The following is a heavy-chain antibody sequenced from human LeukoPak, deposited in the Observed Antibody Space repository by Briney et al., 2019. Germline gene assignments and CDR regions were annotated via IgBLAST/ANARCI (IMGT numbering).Heavy chain of an antibody. CDR3: ARGTYYSGSGPGSWFDP. CDR2: ISKKTAI. CDR1: GFSVSDYY. D-gene: IGHD3-10*01. J-gene: IGHJ5*02. Sequence: GSLRLSCAASGFSVSDYYMNWIRQSPGKGLEWVSHISKKTAIEYADSVRGRFTISRDNANNLLLLQMDSLRPEDTGVYYCARGTYYSGSGPGSWFDPWGHGTPVTVSS. V-gene: IGHV3-69-1*01.